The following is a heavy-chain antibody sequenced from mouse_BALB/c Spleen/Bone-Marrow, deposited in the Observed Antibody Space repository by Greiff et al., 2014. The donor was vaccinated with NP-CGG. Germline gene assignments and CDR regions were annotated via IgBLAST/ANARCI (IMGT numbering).Heavy chain of an antibody. V-gene: IGHV2-6-1*01. J-gene: IGHJ2*01. Sequence: QVQLKESGPGLVAPSQSLSITCTISGFSLTSYGVHWVRQPPGKGLEWLTVIWNDGSTTYNSALKSRLTISKDNSKSQVFLKMNSLQTDDTGMYYCAKHGGGYFDYWGQGTPLTVSS. CDR2: IWNDGST. CDR3: AKHGGGYFDY. CDR1: GFSLTSYG.